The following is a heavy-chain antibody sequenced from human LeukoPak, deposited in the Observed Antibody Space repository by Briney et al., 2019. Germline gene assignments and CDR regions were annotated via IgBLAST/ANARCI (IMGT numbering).Heavy chain of an antibody. D-gene: IGHD3-16*01. V-gene: IGHV3-23*01. J-gene: IGHJ4*02. CDR1: GFTFSSYE. CDR2: ISGSGATT. Sequence: GGSLRLSCAASGFTFSSYEMSWVRQAPGKGLEWVSGISGSGATTYYADSVKGRFTISRDKSKNTLDLQMNSLSAEDTAVYYCAKVWGTSGPFDYWGQGTLVTVSS. CDR3: AKVWGTSGPFDY.